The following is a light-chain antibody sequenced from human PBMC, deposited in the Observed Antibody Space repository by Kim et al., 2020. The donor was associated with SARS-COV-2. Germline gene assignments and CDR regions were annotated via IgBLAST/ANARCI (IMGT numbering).Light chain of an antibody. CDR1: QRISNY. CDR2: AAS. J-gene: IGKJ4*01. V-gene: IGKV1-27*01. Sequence: DIQMTQSPSSLSASVGDRVTITCRASQRISNYLAWYQQKPGKVPKLLIYAASTLQSGVPSRFSGSGSGTDFTLTISSLQPEDVATYSCQKYNSAPLTFGGGTKVDIK. CDR3: QKYNSAPLT.